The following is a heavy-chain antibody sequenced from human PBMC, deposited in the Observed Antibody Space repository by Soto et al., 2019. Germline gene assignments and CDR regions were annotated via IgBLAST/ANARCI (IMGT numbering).Heavy chain of an antibody. CDR3: AGGTGYIIDH. CDR2: IKQDGSEK. J-gene: IGHJ4*02. D-gene: IGHD3-9*01. Sequence: EVQLVESGGGLVQPGGSLRLSCVASEFTFTNYWMNWVRQAPGKGLEWVANIKQDGSEKHYVDSVKGRFTISRDNAKNTLYLQMSSLRAEDTALYYCAGGTGYIIDHWGQGTLVTVSS. CDR1: EFTFTNYW. V-gene: IGHV3-7*05.